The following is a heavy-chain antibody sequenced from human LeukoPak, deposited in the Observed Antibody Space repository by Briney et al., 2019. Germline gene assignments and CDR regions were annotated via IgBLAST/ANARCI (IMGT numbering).Heavy chain of an antibody. CDR1: GFSLSTSGVG. CDR2: IYWNDDN. CDR3: AHYGDYRFLYYFDY. Sequence: SGPTLAKPTQTLTLTCTFSGFSLSTSGVGVGWIRQPPGKALEWLALIYWNDDNRYSPSLKRRLTITKDTSKNQVVLTMTNMDPVDTATYYCAHYGDYRFLYYFDYWGQGTLVTVSS. J-gene: IGHJ4*02. V-gene: IGHV2-5*01. D-gene: IGHD4-17*01.